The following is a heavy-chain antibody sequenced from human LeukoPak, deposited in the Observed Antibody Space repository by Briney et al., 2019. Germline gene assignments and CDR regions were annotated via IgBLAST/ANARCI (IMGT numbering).Heavy chain of an antibody. CDR1: GYTFTIYD. J-gene: IGHJ4*02. Sequence: ASVTVSFTASGYTFTIYDINWVRQAPGQGLEWLGWMIPIAGYTGYAQKFQGRISMTSDTSIRTAYMELSSLTSGDTAVYYCVRGWISGAISEHYFENGGQGTLATVPS. CDR2: MIPIAGYT. CDR3: VRGWISGAISEHYFEN. D-gene: IGHD2-21*01. V-gene: IGHV1-8*01.